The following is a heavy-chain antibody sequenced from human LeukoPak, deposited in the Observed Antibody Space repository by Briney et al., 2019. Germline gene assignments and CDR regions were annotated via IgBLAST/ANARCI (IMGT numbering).Heavy chain of an antibody. CDR1: GFTFGDYA. D-gene: IGHD4-17*01. CDR2: IRSKAYGGTT. Sequence: GGSLRLSCTASGFTFGDYAMSWFRQAPGKGLEWVGFIRSKAYGGTTEYAASVKGRFTISRDDSKSIAHLQMNSLKTEDTAVYYCTRDLNGDYGFAFDIWGQGTMVTVSS. J-gene: IGHJ3*02. CDR3: TRDLNGDYGFAFDI. V-gene: IGHV3-49*03.